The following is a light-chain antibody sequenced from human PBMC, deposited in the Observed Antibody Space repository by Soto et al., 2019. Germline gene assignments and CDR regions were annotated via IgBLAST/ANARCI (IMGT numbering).Light chain of an antibody. J-gene: IGKJ4*01. CDR3: QQRGNWPLT. CDR2: DAS. Sequence: EIVLTQSPATLYLSPGERATLSCRASQSVSSYLAWYQQKPGQAPRLLIYDASNRATGIPARFSGSGSGTDFTLTISSLEPEDFAVYYCQQRGNWPLTFGGGTKVEIK. V-gene: IGKV3-11*01. CDR1: QSVSSY.